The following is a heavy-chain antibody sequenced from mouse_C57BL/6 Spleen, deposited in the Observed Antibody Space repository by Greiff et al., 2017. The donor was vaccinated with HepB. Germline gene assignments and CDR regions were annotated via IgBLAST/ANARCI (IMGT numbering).Heavy chain of an antibody. CDR1: GYTFTSYW. CDR3: ARRGLPAYENWYFDV. Sequence: VQLQQPGAELVKPGASVKMSCKASGYTFTSYWITWVKQRPGQGLEWIGDIYPGSGSTNYNEKFKSKATLTVDTSSSTAYMQLSSLTSEDSAVYYCARRGLPAYENWYFDVWGTGTTVTVSS. V-gene: IGHV1-55*01. J-gene: IGHJ1*03. CDR2: IYPGSGST. D-gene: IGHD2-12*01.